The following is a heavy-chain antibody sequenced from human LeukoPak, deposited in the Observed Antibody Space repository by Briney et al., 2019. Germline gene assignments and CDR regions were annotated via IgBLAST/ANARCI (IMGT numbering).Heavy chain of an antibody. V-gene: IGHV3-23*01. J-gene: IGHJ4*02. CDR2: ITGSGGST. D-gene: IGHD3-16*01. CDR1: GFTFSTSG. Sequence: GGSLRLSCAASGFTFSTSGMSWVRQAPGRGLEWVSTITGSGGSTYYADSVKGRFTISRDNSKNTLYLQMNSLRAEDTAVYYCAKAGIYDYVWGSYLVDWGQGILVTVSS. CDR3: AKAGIYDYVWGSYLVD.